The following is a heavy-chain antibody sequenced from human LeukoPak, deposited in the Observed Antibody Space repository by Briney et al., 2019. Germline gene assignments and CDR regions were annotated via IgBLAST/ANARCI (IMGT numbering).Heavy chain of an antibody. J-gene: IGHJ4*02. CDR2: IKQDGSEK. V-gene: IGHV3-7*01. CDR3: ARESYFDY. Sequence: GGSLRLSCAASRFTFSSYWMGWVRQAPGKGLEWVANIKQDGSEKYYVDSVKGRFTISRDNAKNSLYLQMNSLRAEDTAVYYCARESYFDYWGQGILVTVSS. CDR1: RFTFSSYW.